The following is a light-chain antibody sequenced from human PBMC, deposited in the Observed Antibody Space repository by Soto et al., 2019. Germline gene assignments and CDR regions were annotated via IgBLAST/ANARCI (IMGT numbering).Light chain of an antibody. CDR3: SSYTSTTTPVV. Sequence: QSALTQPASVSGSPGQSITISCAGTSSDVGGYNFVSWYQQHPGNVPKLMVYEVTNRPSGVSSRFSGSKSGNTASLTISGLQAEDEADYYCSSYTSTTTPVVFGGGTQLTVL. CDR2: EVT. J-gene: IGLJ2*01. CDR1: SSDVGGYNF. V-gene: IGLV2-14*01.